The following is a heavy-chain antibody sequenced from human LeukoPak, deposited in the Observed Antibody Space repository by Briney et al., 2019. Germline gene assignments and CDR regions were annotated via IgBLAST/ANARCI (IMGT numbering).Heavy chain of an antibody. V-gene: IGHV3-48*03. CDR3: ARVICTGGSCFQSDY. CDR1: GFIFSNFE. J-gene: IGHJ4*02. Sequence: GGSLRLSCTASGFIFSNFEMNWVRQAPGKGLQWLACINSGATSEYYADSVKGRFTISRDNAKNSLYLQMNSLGVQDTAIYYCARVICTGGSCFQSDYWGQGTLVTVSS. D-gene: IGHD2-8*02. CDR2: INSGATSE.